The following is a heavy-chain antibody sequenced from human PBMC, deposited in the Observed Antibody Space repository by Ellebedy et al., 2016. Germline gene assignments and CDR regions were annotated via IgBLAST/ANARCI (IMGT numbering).Heavy chain of an antibody. CDR1: GFTFDDYA. Sequence: SLKISXAASGFTFDDYAIHWVRQAPGKGLEWVSGITWNSDRMAYADSVRGRFTISRDNAKKSLYLQMNSLRPEDTALYYCAKDLERGLEWSQSAFDYWGQGTLVTVSS. CDR3: AKDLERGLEWSQSAFDY. J-gene: IGHJ4*02. D-gene: IGHD3-3*01. V-gene: IGHV3-9*01. CDR2: ITWNSDRM.